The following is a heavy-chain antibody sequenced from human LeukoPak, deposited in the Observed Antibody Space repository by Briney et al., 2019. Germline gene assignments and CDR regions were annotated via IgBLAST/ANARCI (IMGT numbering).Heavy chain of an antibody. Sequence: PGGSLRLSCAASGFAFSDAWMSWVRQAPGKGLEWVGRIKSKTDGGTTDYAAPVKGRFTISRDDSKNTLYLQMNSLKTEDTAVYYCTTRGGSFSIFDYWGQGTLVTVSS. J-gene: IGHJ4*02. CDR3: TTRGGSFSIFDY. CDR2: IKSKTDGGTT. CDR1: GFAFSDAW. D-gene: IGHD1-26*01. V-gene: IGHV3-15*01.